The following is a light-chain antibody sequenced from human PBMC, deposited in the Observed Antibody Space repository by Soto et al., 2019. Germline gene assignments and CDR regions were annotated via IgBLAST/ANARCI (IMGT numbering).Light chain of an antibody. V-gene: IGLV2-14*01. CDR3: SAYTVSAXTYV. CDR2: EVT. CDR1: SRDVYNGYDP. Sequence: QSLLTQPASVSGSPVQSITISCTGTSRDVYNGYDPVSWYQQHPGKAPKLILYEVTNRPSGFSSRFSGSKSGNTASLTISGLQDEDEDDYYCSAYTVSAXTYVLGRGTKVXV. J-gene: IGLJ1*01.